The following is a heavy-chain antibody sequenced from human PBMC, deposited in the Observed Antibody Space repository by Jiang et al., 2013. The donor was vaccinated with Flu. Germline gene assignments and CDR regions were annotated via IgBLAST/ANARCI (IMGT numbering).Heavy chain of an antibody. J-gene: IGHJ3*02. Sequence: SGVGVGWIRQPPGKAWSGLHSFIWNDDKRYSPSLKSRLTITKDTSKNQVVLTMTNMDPVDTATYYCAHRSITFGGVIVIPGEDDDAFDIWGQGTMVTVSS. CDR1: SGVG. CDR3: AHRSITFGGVIVIPGEDDDAFDI. V-gene: IGHV2-5*01. D-gene: IGHD3-16*02. CDR2: FIWNDDK.